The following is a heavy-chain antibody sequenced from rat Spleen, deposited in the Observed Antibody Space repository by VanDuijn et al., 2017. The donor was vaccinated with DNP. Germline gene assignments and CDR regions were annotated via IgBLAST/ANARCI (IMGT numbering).Heavy chain of an antibody. Sequence: EVQLVESGGGLVQPGRSLKLSCAASGFTFSNYGMAWVRQAPTKGLEWVASITNSGGSTYYRNSVKGRFTISRDNAKNTQYLQMDSLRSEDTATYYCARHPSYGGSNYFDYWGQGVMVTVSS. CDR3: ARHPSYGGSNYFDY. V-gene: IGHV5S13*01. CDR1: GFTFSNYG. D-gene: IGHD1-11*01. J-gene: IGHJ2*01. CDR2: ITNSGGST.